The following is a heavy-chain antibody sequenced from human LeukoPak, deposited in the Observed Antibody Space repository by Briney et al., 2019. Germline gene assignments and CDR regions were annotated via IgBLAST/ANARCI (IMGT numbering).Heavy chain of an antibody. J-gene: IGHJ4*02. CDR1: GFTFSSYS. Sequence: GGSLRLSCAASGFTFSSYSMNWVRQAPGKGLEWVSSISSSSSYIYYADSVKGRFTISRDNAKNSLYLRMNSLRAEDTAAYYCARADWDTAMIDYWGQGTLVTVSS. V-gene: IGHV3-21*01. CDR3: ARADWDTAMIDY. D-gene: IGHD5-18*01. CDR2: ISSSSSYI.